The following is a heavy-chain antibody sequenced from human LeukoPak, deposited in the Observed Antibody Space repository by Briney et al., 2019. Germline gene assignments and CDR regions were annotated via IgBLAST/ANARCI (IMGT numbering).Heavy chain of an antibody. CDR2: INHSGSA. CDR1: GGSFSGYY. CDR3: AREYGSHAFDI. Sequence: SETLSLTCAVYGGSFSGYYWSWIRQPPGKGLEWIGEINHSGSANYNPSLKSRVIISVDTSKNQFSLKLSSVTAADTAVYYCAREYGSHAFDIWGQGTMVTVSS. V-gene: IGHV4-34*01. D-gene: IGHD1-26*01. J-gene: IGHJ3*02.